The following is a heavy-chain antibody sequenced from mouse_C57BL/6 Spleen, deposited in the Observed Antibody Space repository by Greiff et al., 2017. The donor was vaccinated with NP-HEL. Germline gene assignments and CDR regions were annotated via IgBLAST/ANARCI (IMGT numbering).Heavy chain of an antibody. CDR2: IGPGSGST. D-gene: IGHD1-1*01. Sequence: VQLQQSGAELVKPGASVKISCKASGYTFTDYYINWVKQRPGQGLEWIGKIGPGSGSTYYNEKFKGKATLTADKSSSTAYMQLSSLTSEDSAVYFCARCWIYYGSSFNWYFDVWGTGTTVTVSS. V-gene: IGHV1-77*01. CDR1: GYTFTDYY. J-gene: IGHJ1*03. CDR3: ARCWIYYGSSFNWYFDV.